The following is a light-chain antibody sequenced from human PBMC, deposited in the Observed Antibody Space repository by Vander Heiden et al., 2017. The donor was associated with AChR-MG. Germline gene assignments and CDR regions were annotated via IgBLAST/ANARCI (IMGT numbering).Light chain of an antibody. CDR3: QQSYSYPYT. CDR1: QGIHTY. J-gene: IGKJ2*01. Sequence: DIQMTQSPSSLSASFGDRLTITCRASQGIHTYLNWYRQKPGGAPEALISGTSTLLTGVSSRISGSGSGTNFTLSITGLQPSDVATYYCQQSYSYPYTFGQGT. V-gene: IGKV1-39*01. CDR2: GTS.